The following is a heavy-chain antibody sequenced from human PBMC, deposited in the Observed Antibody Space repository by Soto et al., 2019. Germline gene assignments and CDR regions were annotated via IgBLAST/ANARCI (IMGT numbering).Heavy chain of an antibody. CDR2: INHSGST. CDR3: ARGVSSTSFYGMDV. J-gene: IGHJ6*02. V-gene: IGHV4-39*07. D-gene: IGHD2-2*01. Sequence: SATLSLTCTVSGGSISSSSYYWGWIRQPPGKGLEWIGKINHSGSTNYNPSLKSRVTISVDTSKNQFSLKLSSVTAADTAVYYCARGVSSTSFYGMDVWGQGTTVTVSS. CDR1: GGSISSSSYY.